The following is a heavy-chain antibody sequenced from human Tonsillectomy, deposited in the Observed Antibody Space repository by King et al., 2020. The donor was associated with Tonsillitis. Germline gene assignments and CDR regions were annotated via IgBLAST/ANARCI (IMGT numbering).Heavy chain of an antibody. J-gene: IGHJ4*02. CDR2: ISGSGGGT. CDR3: AKDRGVSWLY. CDR1: GFTFSSYA. V-gene: IGHV3-23*04. D-gene: IGHD3-10*01. Sequence: VQLVESGGGLVQPGGSLRLSCAASGFTFSSYAMSWVGQAPGKGLEWGSAISGSGGGTYYADSVKGRFTISRDNSKNTLYLQMNSLGAEDTAVYYCAKDRGVSWLYWGQGTLVTVSS.